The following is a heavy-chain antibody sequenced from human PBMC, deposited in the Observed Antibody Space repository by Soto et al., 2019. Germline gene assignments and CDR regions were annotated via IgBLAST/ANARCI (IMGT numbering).Heavy chain of an antibody. CDR1: AFTFDDYG. CDR3: ARRRIRMALGGHAFDI. D-gene: IGHD3-16*01. Sequence: PGGSLRLSCGASAFTFDDYGMHWVQQVPGQGLWWVSGIIWNGDCMCYAECVRGRFTISSEYARKELYLQMNSLRAEDSGLYYYARRRIRMALGGHAFDISGQGTMV. J-gene: IGHJ3*02. CDR2: IIWNGDCM. V-gene: IGHV3-9*01.